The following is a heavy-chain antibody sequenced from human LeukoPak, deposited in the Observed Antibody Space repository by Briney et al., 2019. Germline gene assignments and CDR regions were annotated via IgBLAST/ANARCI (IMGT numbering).Heavy chain of an antibody. CDR1: GFSFSYYN. CDR2: IRACSTAT. J-gene: IGHJ4*02. Sequence: GGSLRLSCVASGFSFSYYNMNWVRQAPGKGLEWIAHIRACSTATYYADSVKGRFTVSRDDANNALYLQMNSLKDEDTALYFCASPLGPPPGYWGQGTLVTVSS. CDR3: ASPLGPPPGY. V-gene: IGHV3-48*02.